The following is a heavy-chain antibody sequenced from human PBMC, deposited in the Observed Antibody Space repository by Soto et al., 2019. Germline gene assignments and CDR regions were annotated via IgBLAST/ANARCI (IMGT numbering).Heavy chain of an antibody. Sequence: SETLSLTCSVSGGSISNSRDYWSWIRQHPGKGLEWIGEINHSGSTNYNPSLKGRFTISRDDSKGTLYLQMNSLRVQDTAVYYCARENVDIVSTMLPYFDYWGQGALVTVSS. D-gene: IGHD5-12*01. CDR3: ARENVDIVSTMLPYFDY. CDR1: GGSISNSRDY. CDR2: INHSGST. V-gene: IGHV4-39*02. J-gene: IGHJ4*02.